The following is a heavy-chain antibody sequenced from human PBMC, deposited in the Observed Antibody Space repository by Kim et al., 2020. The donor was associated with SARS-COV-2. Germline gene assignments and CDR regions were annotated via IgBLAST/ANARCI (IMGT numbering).Heavy chain of an antibody. Sequence: ASVKVSCKASGYTFSSYGISWVRQAPGQGLKWMGWINAYTGDRRYAQTFQGRVTMTTDTSTRTAYMELTSLRSDDTAVYYCAREKAAAISHYYYGMDVWGQGTPVTVSS. CDR1: GYTFSSYG. CDR2: INAYTGDR. CDR3: AREKAAAISHYYYGMDV. J-gene: IGHJ6*02. D-gene: IGHD6-13*01. V-gene: IGHV1-18*04.